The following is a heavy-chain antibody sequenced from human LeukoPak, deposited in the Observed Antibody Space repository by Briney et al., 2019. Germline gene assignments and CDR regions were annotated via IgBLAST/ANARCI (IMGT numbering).Heavy chain of an antibody. D-gene: IGHD2-2*01. CDR1: GFTFSSYS. Sequence: GGSLRLSCAASGFTFSSYSMNWVRQAPGKGLEWVSSISSSSSYIYYADSVKGRFTISRDNAKNSLYLQMNSLRAEDTAVYYCARRRDIVVVPAAYNWFDPWGQGTLVTVSS. CDR3: ARRRDIVVVPAAYNWFDP. V-gene: IGHV3-21*01. CDR2: ISSSSSYI. J-gene: IGHJ5*02.